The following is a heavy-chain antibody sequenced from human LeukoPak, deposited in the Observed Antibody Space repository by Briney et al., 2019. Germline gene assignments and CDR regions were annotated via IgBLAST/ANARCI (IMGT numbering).Heavy chain of an antibody. Sequence: ASVKVSCKASGYTFTGYYMHWVRQAPGQGLEWMGWINPNSGGTNYAQKFQGRVTMTRDTSISTAYMELSRLRSDDTAVYYCAKIAGGLMDVSYGDDYYYGMDVWGQGTTVTVSS. CDR1: GYTFTGYY. V-gene: IGHV1-2*02. CDR3: AKIAGGLMDVSYGDDYYYGMDV. CDR2: INPNSGGT. D-gene: IGHD4-17*01. J-gene: IGHJ6*02.